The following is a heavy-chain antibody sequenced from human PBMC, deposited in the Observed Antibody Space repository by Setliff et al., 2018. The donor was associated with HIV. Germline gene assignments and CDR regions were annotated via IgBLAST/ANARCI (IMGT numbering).Heavy chain of an antibody. D-gene: IGHD4-17*01. J-gene: IGHJ6*03. CDR3: ARGQIMTTVITNYYYYMDV. Sequence: GASVKVSCKASGYTFTNYDINWVRQATGQGLEWMGWMNPNSGNTGYAQKFQGRVSMTRDTSIGTAYMQLSGLRSEDTAVYFCARGQIMTTVITNYYYYMDVWGKGTTVTVSS. CDR2: MNPNSGNT. CDR1: GYTFTNYD. V-gene: IGHV1-8*02.